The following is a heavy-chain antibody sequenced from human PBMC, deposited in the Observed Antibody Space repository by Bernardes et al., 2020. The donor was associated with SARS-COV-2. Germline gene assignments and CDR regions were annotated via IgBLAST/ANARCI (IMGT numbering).Heavy chain of an antibody. V-gene: IGHV4-34*01. D-gene: IGHD3-3*01. J-gene: IGHJ4*02. Sequence: SETLPLTCAVYGGSLSGYYWNWIRQPPGKGLEWIGEINYSGSTNYNPSLKSRVTISVDTSKNQFSLKLSSVTAADTAVYYCARHPGRPIFGVVEHFDYWGQGTLV. CDR1: GGSLSGYY. CDR2: INYSGST. CDR3: ARHPGRPIFGVVEHFDY.